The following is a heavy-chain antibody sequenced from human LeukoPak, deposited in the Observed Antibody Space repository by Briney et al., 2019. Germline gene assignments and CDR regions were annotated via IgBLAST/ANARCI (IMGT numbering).Heavy chain of an antibody. CDR2: ISSTDSYT. D-gene: IGHD2/OR15-2a*01. J-gene: IGHJ3*02. Sequence: GGSLRLSCAASGFAFRDYYMSWIRQAPGKGLEWVSYISSTDSYTNNADSVKGRFTTSRDNAQNSLFLQMNSLRAEDTAVYYCARQSLESDGDAFDIWGQGTMVAVSS. V-gene: IGHV3-11*06. CDR1: GFAFRDYY. CDR3: ARQSLESDGDAFDI.